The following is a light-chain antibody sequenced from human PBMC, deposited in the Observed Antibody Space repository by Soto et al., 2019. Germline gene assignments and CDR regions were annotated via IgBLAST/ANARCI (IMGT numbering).Light chain of an antibody. CDR2: AAS. V-gene: IGKV1-39*01. J-gene: IGKJ4*01. CDR1: QSISNH. Sequence: DIQMTQSPSSLSASVEDRVIITCRASQSISNHLNWYQQKPGKAPKLLIFAASSLQSGVPSRFSGSRSGPDFTLTISSLQPEDFATYYCQKYNSAPLTFGGGTKVEIK. CDR3: QKYNSAPLT.